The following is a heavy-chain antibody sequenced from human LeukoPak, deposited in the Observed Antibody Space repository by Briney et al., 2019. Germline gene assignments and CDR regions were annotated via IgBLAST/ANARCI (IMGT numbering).Heavy chain of an antibody. Sequence: GASVKVSCKASGYTFTSYAMHWVRQAPGQRLEWMGWINAGNGNTKYSQKFQGRVTITRDTSASTAYMELSSLRSEDTAVYYCARGRYCSSTSCYFVGRLDWFDPWGQGTQVTVSS. D-gene: IGHD2-2*01. CDR3: ARGRYCSSTSCYFVGRLDWFDP. J-gene: IGHJ5*02. CDR2: INAGNGNT. V-gene: IGHV1-3*01. CDR1: GYTFTSYA.